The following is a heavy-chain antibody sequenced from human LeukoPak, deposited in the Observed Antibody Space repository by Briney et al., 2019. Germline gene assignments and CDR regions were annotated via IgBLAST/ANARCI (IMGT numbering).Heavy chain of an antibody. D-gene: IGHD1-26*01. CDR3: AREKVEGASWFDP. CDR2: INSNSGGT. CDR1: GYTFTGYY. J-gene: IGHJ5*02. V-gene: IGHV1-2*02. Sequence: ASVKVSCKASGYTFTGYYMHWVRQAPGQGLEWMGWINSNSGGTNYAQKFQGRVTMTRDTSISTVYMELSRLRSDDTAVYYCAREKVEGASWFDPWGQGTLVTV.